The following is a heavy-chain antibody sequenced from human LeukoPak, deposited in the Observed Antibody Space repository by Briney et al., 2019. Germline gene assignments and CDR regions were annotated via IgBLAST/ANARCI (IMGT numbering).Heavy chain of an antibody. CDR1: GYTFTSYG. D-gene: IGHD3-3*01. Sequence: PGASVRVSCKASGYTFTSYGISWVRQAPGKGLEWMGGFDPEDGETIYAQKFQGRVTMTEDTSTDTAYMELSSLRSEDTAVYYCATEYDFSPFDYWGQGTLVTVSS. CDR2: FDPEDGET. J-gene: IGHJ4*02. CDR3: ATEYDFSPFDY. V-gene: IGHV1-24*01.